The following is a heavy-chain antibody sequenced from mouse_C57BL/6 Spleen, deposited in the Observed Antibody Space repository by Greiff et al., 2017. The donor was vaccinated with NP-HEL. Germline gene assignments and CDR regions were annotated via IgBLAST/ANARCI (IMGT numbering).Heavy chain of an antibody. J-gene: IGHJ1*03. D-gene: IGHD1-1*01. CDR3: ARWYYGSSYDWYFDV. CDR1: GYTFTSYW. Sequence: QVQLQQPGTELVKPGASVKLSCKASGYTFTSYWMHWVKQRPGQGLEWIGNINPSNGGTNYNEKFKSKATLTVDKSSSTAYMQLSRLTSEDSAVYYCARWYYGSSYDWYFDVWGTGTTVTVSS. V-gene: IGHV1-53*01. CDR2: INPSNGGT.